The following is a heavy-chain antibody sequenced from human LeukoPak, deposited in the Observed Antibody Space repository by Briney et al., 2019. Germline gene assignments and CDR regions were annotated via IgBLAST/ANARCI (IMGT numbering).Heavy chain of an antibody. J-gene: IGHJ4*02. D-gene: IGHD6-13*01. V-gene: IGHV4-34*01. CDR1: GGSFSGYY. CDR2: INHSGST. Sequence: SEALSLTCAVYGGSFSGYYWSWIRQPPGKGLEWIGEINHSGSTNYNPSLKSRVTISVDTSKNQFSLKLSSVTAADTAVYYCARYSSSRLNFDYWGQGTLVTVSS. CDR3: ARYSSSRLNFDY.